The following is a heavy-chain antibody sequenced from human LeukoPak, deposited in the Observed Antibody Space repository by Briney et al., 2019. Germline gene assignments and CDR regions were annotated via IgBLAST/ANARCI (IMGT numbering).Heavy chain of an antibody. J-gene: IGHJ4*02. V-gene: IGHV1-2*02. CDR2: INPNSGGT. D-gene: IGHD3-10*01. Sequence: ASVKVSCKASGYTFTGYYMHWVRLAPGQGLEWMGWINPNSGGTNYAQKFQGRVTMTRDASISTAYMELSRLRSGDTAVYYCARAKASRQKMLRITEFDCWGQGTLVTVSS. CDR1: GYTFTGYY. CDR3: ARAKASRQKMLRITEFDC.